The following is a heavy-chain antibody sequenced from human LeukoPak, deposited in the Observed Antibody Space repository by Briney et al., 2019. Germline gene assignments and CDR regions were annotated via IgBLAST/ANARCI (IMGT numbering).Heavy chain of an antibody. D-gene: IGHD6-19*01. CDR2: IGTAGDT. V-gene: IGHV3-13*04. CDR3: ARSLLAGTRGAFDI. CDR1: GFTFSSYD. Sequence: GGPLRLSCAASGFTFSSYDMHWVRQATGKGLEWVSAIGTAGDTYYPGSVKGRFTISRENAKNSLYLQMNSLRAGDTAVYYCARSLLAGTRGAFDIWGQGTMVTVSP. J-gene: IGHJ3*02.